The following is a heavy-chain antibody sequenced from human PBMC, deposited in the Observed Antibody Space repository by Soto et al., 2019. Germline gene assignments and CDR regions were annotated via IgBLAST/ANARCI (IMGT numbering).Heavy chain of an antibody. CDR2: ISSSSSTI. D-gene: IGHD1-26*01. Sequence: GGSLRLSCAASGFTFSSYSMNWVRQAPGKGLEWVSYISSSSSTIYYADSVKGRFTISRDNAKNSLYLQMNSLRAEDTAVYYCARDPRYKQWGRGADYYYMDVWGKGTTVTVSS. V-gene: IGHV3-48*01. CDR1: GFTFSSYS. J-gene: IGHJ6*03. CDR3: ARDPRYKQWGRGADYYYMDV.